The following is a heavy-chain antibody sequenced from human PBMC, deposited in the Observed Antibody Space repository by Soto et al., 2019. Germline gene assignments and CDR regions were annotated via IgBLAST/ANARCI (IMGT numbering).Heavy chain of an antibody. J-gene: IGHJ4*02. V-gene: IGHV1-69*13. CDR1: GGIFKNFD. CDR3: AINAERNAQKFDF. D-gene: IGHD2-2*01. CDR2: IIPLFNAT. Sequence: SVKVSCKTSGGIFKNFDIGWVRQSPGQGLEWMGEIIPLFNATNYAQKFRGRVTVTADESTRTAYMELTRLTYDDTAVYFCAINAERNAQKFDFWGQGTLVTVSS.